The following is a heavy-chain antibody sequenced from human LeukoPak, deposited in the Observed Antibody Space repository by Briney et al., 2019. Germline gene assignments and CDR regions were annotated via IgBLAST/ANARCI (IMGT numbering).Heavy chain of an antibody. CDR1: GGSISSSSYY. CDR3: ARRSGSYSGYMDV. D-gene: IGHD1-26*01. Sequence: SETLSLTCTVSGGSISSSSYYWGWIRQPPGKGLEWIGSIYYSGSTYYNPSLKSRVTISVDTSKNQFSLKLSSVTAADTAVYYCARRSGSYSGYMDVWGKGTTVTVSS. CDR2: IYYSGST. V-gene: IGHV4-39*01. J-gene: IGHJ6*03.